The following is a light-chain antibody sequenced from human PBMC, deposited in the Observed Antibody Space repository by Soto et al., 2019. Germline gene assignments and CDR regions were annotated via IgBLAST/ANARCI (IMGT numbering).Light chain of an antibody. V-gene: IGLV1-44*01. CDR1: SSNIGRNT. Sequence: QPVLTQPPSASGTPGQRVTISCSGSSSNIGRNTVNWYQQLPGTAPKVLIYNNNQRPSGVPDRFSGSKSGTSASLAISGLQSEDEADYYCAAWDDSLNGHVFGTGTKLTVL. J-gene: IGLJ1*01. CDR3: AAWDDSLNGHV. CDR2: NNN.